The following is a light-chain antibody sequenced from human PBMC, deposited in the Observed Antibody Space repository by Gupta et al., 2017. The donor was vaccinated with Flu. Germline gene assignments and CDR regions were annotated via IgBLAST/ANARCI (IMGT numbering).Light chain of an antibody. V-gene: IGKV2-30*02. Sequence: VTLGKPPSVCGRICQRLRQSDGNSWLNWLQQTPEQSPRRLIYKVSKRDCRVPDRISSSWWGTDFTLKISIEDADDVVVYCCRRGKHWPPTFGEGTKVEIK. CDR2: KVS. CDR3: RRGKHWPPT. J-gene: IGKJ1*01. CDR1: QRLRQSDGNSW.